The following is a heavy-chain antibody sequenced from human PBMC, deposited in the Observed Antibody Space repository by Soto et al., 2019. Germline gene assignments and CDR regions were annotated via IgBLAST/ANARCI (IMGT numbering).Heavy chain of an antibody. D-gene: IGHD3-22*01. CDR3: ARDARKYYYDSSGYRLPGY. CDR1: GYTFTSYA. J-gene: IGHJ4*02. CDR2: INAGNGNT. V-gene: IGHV1-3*01. Sequence: ASVKVSCKASGYTFTSYAMHWVRQAPGQRLEWMGWINAGNGNTKYSQKFQGRVTITRDTSASTAYMELSSLRSEDTAVYYCARDARKYYYDSSGYRLPGYWGQGTLVTV.